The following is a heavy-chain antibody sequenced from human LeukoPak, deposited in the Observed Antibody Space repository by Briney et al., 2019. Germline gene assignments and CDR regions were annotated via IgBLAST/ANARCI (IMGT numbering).Heavy chain of an antibody. V-gene: IGHV1-2*06. Sequence: ASVKVSCKASGYTFTGYYMHWVRQAPGQGLEWMGRINPNSGGTNYAQKFQGRVTMTRDTSISTAYMELSRLRSDDTAVYYCARDFRLLWSGELLEIFDYWGQGTLVTVSS. D-gene: IGHD3-10*01. CDR2: INPNSGGT. CDR3: ARDFRLLWSGELLEIFDY. CDR1: GYTFTGYY. J-gene: IGHJ4*02.